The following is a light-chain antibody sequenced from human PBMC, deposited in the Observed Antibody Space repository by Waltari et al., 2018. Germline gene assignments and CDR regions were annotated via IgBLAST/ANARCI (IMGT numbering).Light chain of an antibody. CDR3: LQDYNYPRT. V-gene: IGKV1-6*01. CDR2: AAF. CDR1: QGIRND. Sequence: AIQMTQSPSSLSASVGDRVTTTCRASQGIRNDLGWYQQKPGKAPKLLIYAAFSLQSGVPSRFSGSGSGTDFTLTISSLQPEDFATYYCLQDYNYPRTFGQGTKVEIK. J-gene: IGKJ1*01.